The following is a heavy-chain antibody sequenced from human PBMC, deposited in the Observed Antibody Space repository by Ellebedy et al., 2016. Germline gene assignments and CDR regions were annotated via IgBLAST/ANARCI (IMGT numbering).Heavy chain of an antibody. CDR3: ARDYRYYGSGSYFAY. Sequence: GESLKISXAASGFTFSSYAMHWVRQAPGKGLEWVAVISYDGSNKYYADSVKGRFTISRDNSKNTLYLQMNSLRAEDTAVYYCARDYRYYGSGSYFAYWGQGTLVTVSS. J-gene: IGHJ4*02. D-gene: IGHD3-10*01. CDR1: GFTFSSYA. V-gene: IGHV3-30-3*01. CDR2: ISYDGSNK.